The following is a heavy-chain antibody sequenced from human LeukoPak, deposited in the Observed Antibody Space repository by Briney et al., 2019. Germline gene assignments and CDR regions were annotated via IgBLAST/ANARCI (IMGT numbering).Heavy chain of an antibody. V-gene: IGHV3-30*04. CDR3: ARGDMYYYDSSGYYYLDY. Sequence: PGGSLRLSCAASGFTFSSYVMHWVRQAPGKGLEWVALISYDGSNEYYADSVKGRFTISRDNSKNTLYLQMNSLRAADTAVYYCARGDMYYYDSSGYYYLDYWGQGTLVTVSS. CDR2: ISYDGSNE. D-gene: IGHD3-22*01. J-gene: IGHJ4*02. CDR1: GFTFSSYV.